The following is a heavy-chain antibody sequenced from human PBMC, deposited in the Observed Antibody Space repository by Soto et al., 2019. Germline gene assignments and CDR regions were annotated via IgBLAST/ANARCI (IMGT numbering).Heavy chain of an antibody. J-gene: IGHJ1*01. CDR3: ARGLFPGAEYFQH. Sequence: SETLSLTCTVSGGSISSYYWSWIRQPPGKGLEWIGYIYYSGSTNYNPSLKSRVTISLDTSKNQFSLKLSSVTAADTAVYYCARGLFPGAEYFQHWGQGTLVTVSS. V-gene: IGHV4-59*01. CDR2: IYYSGST. CDR1: GGSISSYY. D-gene: IGHD3-10*02.